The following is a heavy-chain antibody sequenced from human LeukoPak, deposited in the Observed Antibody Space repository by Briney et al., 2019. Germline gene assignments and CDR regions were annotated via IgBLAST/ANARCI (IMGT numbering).Heavy chain of an antibody. CDR3: ARHGYDSSGYYYVDY. CDR2: INAGNGNT. V-gene: IGHV1-3*01. CDR1: GYTFTSYA. J-gene: IGHJ4*02. D-gene: IGHD3-22*01. Sequence: ASVKVSCKASGYTFTSYAMHWVHQAPGQRLEWMGWINAGNGNTKYSQKFQGRVTITRDTSASTAYMELSSLRSEDTAVYYCARHGYDSSGYYYVDYWGQGTLVTVSS.